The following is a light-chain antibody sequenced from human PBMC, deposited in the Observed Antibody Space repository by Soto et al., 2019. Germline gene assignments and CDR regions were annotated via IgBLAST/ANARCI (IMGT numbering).Light chain of an antibody. J-gene: IGKJ3*01. Sequence: DIQMTQSPSSLSASVGDRVTITCQASQDISNYLNWYQQKPGKAPKLLIYDASNLETGVPSRFSGSGSGTDFTFTIISLQPEDMSAYSCQHCDNLPSTFGPGTKVDIK. CDR2: DAS. CDR1: QDISNY. V-gene: IGKV1-33*01. CDR3: QHCDNLPST.